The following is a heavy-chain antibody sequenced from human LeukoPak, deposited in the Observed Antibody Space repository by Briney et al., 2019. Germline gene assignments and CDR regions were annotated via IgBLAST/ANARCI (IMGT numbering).Heavy chain of an antibody. CDR2: ISYDGSNK. V-gene: IGHV3-30*03. CDR1: GGSISSYY. D-gene: IGHD4-23*01. J-gene: IGHJ5*02. Sequence: LTCTVAGGSISSYYWSWVRQAPGKGLGWVAVISYDGSNKYYADSVKGRFTISRDNSKNTLYLQMNSLRAEDTAVYYCARDIGGNFNWFDPWGQGTLVTVSS. CDR3: ARDIGGNFNWFDP.